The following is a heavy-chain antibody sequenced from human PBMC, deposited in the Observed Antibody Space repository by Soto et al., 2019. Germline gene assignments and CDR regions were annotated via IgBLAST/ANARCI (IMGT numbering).Heavy chain of an antibody. J-gene: IGHJ6*02. CDR2: ISYDGSNK. CDR1: GFTFSSYG. D-gene: IGHD5-18*01. CDR3: AKEWGVDTAMVDYYYYGMDV. Sequence: PGGSLRLSCAASGFTFSSYGMHWVRQAPGKGLEWVAVISYDGSNKYYADSVKGRFTISRDNSKNTLYLQMNSLRAEDTAVYYCAKEWGVDTAMVDYYYYGMDVWGQGTTVTVSS. V-gene: IGHV3-30*18.